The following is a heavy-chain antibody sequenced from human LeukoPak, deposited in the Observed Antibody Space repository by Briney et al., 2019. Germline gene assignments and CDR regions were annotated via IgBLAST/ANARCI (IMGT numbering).Heavy chain of an antibody. CDR1: GYTFTSYG. CDR2: ISAYNGNT. Sequence: ASVKVSCKASGYTFTSYGISWVRQAPGQGLEWMGWISAYNGNTNYAQKLQGRVTMTTDTSTSTAYMELRSLRSDDTAVYYCAKHSSSWPGGYMDVWGKGTTVTVSS. J-gene: IGHJ6*03. D-gene: IGHD6-13*01. V-gene: IGHV1-18*01. CDR3: AKHSSSWPGGYMDV.